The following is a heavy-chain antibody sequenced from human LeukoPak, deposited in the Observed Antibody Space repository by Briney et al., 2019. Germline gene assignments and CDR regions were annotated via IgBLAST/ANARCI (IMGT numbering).Heavy chain of an antibody. CDR3: ARDLFVVVPAAYNDY. J-gene: IGHJ4*02. CDR2: INSDGTST. Sequence: GGSLRLSCAASGFTFSSYWMHWVRQAPGKGPVWVSRINSDGTSTSYVDSVKGRFTISRDNAKNTLYLQMNSLRAEDTAVYYCARDLFVVVPAAYNDYWGQGTLVTVSS. V-gene: IGHV3-74*01. D-gene: IGHD2-2*01. CDR1: GFTFSSYW.